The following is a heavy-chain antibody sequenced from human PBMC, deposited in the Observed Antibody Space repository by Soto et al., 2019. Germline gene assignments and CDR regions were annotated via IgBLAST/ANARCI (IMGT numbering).Heavy chain of an antibody. CDR1: GYTFTSYY. J-gene: IGHJ5*02. Sequence: QVQLVQSGAEVKKPGASVKVSCKASGYTFTSYYMHWVRQAPGQGLEWMGIINPSGGSTSYAQKFKGGVTMTRDTSTSTVYMEMSSLRSEDTAVYYCARAEGYVAVAGTELVWFDPWGQGTLVTVSS. CDR3: ARAEGYVAVAGTELVWFDP. CDR2: INPSGGST. V-gene: IGHV1-46*01. D-gene: IGHD6-19*01.